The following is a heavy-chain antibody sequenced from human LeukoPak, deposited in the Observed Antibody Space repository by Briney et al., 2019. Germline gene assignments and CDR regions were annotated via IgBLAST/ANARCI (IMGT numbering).Heavy chain of an antibody. D-gene: IGHD3-3*01. V-gene: IGHV1-2*02. CDR1: GYSFTDYY. Sequence: ASVKVSCKTSGYSFTDYYIHWARQAPGQGLEWMGWINTKSGRTSSARKFQGRVTMTRDPSITTVYMDMAWLTSDDTAIYFCARADFIDAGPYLIGPWGQGTLVTVSS. CDR3: ARADFIDAGPYLIGP. CDR2: INTKSGRT. J-gene: IGHJ5*02.